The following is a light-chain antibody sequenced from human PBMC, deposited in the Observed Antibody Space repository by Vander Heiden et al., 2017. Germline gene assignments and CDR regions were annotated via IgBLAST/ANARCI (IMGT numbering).Light chain of an antibody. CDR3: QQSDSTPYT. V-gene: IGKV1-39*01. Sequence: DIQMTQSPSSLSASVGDRVTIPCRASQSISSYLNWYQQKPGKATKLLIYAASSVQSGVQSRFSGSGAGTDFTLTISSLQPEDFATYYCQQSDSTPYTVGQGTKLEIK. CDR1: QSISSY. J-gene: IGKJ2*01. CDR2: AAS.